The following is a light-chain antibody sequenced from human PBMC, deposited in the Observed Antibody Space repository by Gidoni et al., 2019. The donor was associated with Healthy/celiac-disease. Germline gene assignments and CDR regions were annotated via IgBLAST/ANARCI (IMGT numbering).Light chain of an antibody. CDR2: EVS. J-gene: IGLJ2*01. CDR3: SSYTSSSTLVV. CDR1: SSDVGGYNY. Sequence: QSALTQHASVSGSPGQSITISCTGTSSDVGGYNYVSWYQQHPGKAPKLMIYEVSNRPSGVANRVSGSKSGNTASLTISGLQAEDEADYYCSSYTSSSTLVVFGGGNKLTVL. V-gene: IGLV2-14*01.